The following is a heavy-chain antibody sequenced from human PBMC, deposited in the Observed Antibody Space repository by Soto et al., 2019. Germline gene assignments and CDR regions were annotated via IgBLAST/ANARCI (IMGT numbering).Heavy chain of an antibody. J-gene: IGHJ5*02. CDR3: ARDHLCSGGSCYTFDP. CDR2: IYYSGST. D-gene: IGHD2-15*01. V-gene: IGHV4-61*01. Sequence: SETLSLTCTVSGGSVSSGSYYWSWIRQPPGKGLEWIGYIYYSGSTNYNPSLKSRVTISVDTSKNQFSLKLSSVTAADTAVYYCARDHLCSGGSCYTFDPWGQGTLVTVSS. CDR1: GGSVSSGSYY.